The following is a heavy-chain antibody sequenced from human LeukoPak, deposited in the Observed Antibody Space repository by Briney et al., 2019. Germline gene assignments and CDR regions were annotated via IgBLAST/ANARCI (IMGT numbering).Heavy chain of an antibody. CDR1: GYTFTGYY. J-gene: IGHJ4*02. CDR3: ARDLASGSYSFDY. D-gene: IGHD1-26*01. V-gene: IGHV1-2*02. CDR2: INPNSGGT. Sequence: ASVKVSCKASGYTFTGYYMHWVRQAPGQGLEWMGWINPNSGGTNYSQKFQGRVIMTRDTSISTAYMELSSLRSEDTAVYYCARDLASGSYSFDYWGQGTLVTVSS.